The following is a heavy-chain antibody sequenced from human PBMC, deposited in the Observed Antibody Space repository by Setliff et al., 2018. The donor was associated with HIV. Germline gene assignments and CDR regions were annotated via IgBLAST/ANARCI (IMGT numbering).Heavy chain of an antibody. V-gene: IGHV3-9*01. CDR3: AKSPNRYSPLDWFDP. J-gene: IGHJ5*02. Sequence: LRLSCAASGFTFDDYAMHWVRQAPGKGLEWVSGISWNSGSIGYADSVKDRLNISKDNAKNSLYLQMNSLRSEDTALYYCAKSPNRYSPLDWFDPWGQGTLVTVSS. CDR2: ISWNSGSI. CDR1: GFTFDDYA. D-gene: IGHD5-18*01.